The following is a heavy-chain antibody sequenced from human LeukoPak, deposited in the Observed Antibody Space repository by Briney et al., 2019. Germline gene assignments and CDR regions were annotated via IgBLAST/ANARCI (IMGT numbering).Heavy chain of an antibody. CDR2: ISSSSSTI. V-gene: IGHV3-48*04. CDR3: ARDEDDYGDLFDY. CDR1: GFTFSSYS. J-gene: IGHJ4*02. D-gene: IGHD4-17*01. Sequence: GGSLRLSCAASGFTFSSYSMNWVRQAPGKGLEWVSYISSSSSTIYYADSVKGRFTISRDNAKNSLYLQMNSLRAEDTAVYYCARDEDDYGDLFDYWGQGTLVTVSS.